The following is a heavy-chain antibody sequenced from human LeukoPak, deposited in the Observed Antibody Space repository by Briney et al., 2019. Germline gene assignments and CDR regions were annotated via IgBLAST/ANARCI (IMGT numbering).Heavy chain of an antibody. CDR3: AKDRSGSYSGTAY. J-gene: IGHJ4*02. CDR2: IRYDGSNK. D-gene: IGHD1-26*01. Sequence: GGSLRLSCAASGFTFSSYGMHWVRQAPGKGLEWVAFIRYDGSNKYYAGSVKGRFTISRDNSKNTLYLQMNSLRAEDTAVYYCAKDRSGSYSGTAYWGQGTLVTVSS. V-gene: IGHV3-30*02. CDR1: GFTFSSYG.